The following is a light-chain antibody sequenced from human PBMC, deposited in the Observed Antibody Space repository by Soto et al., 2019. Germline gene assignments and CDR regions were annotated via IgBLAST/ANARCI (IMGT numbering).Light chain of an antibody. CDR2: SAS. CDR1: QDIRRY. Sequence: DIQMNQSPSSLSPSVGDRVTITCRASQDIRRYLSWYQQKTGTAPKFLIYSASGLHSGVPSRFSGSGSGTDFTLTISSLQPEDFATYYCLQTYSTPWTFGQGTKVEIK. J-gene: IGKJ1*01. V-gene: IGKV1-39*01. CDR3: LQTYSTPWT.